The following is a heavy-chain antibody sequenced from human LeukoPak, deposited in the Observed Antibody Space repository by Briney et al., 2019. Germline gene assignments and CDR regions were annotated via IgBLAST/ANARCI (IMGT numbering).Heavy chain of an antibody. J-gene: IGHJ4*02. CDR2: MYYTGSA. CDR3: ARVTMTVFVIVPRVFDS. D-gene: IGHD3-22*01. Sequence: SETLSLTCTVSNVSISSEDQYWSWIRQPPGQGLEWIAYMYYTGSAYYNPSLKSRVTMSTATSTNQFSLRLNFVSPADTAVYYCARVTMTVFVIVPRVFDSWGEGTPVTVSS. V-gene: IGHV4-30-4*08. CDR1: NVSISSEDQY.